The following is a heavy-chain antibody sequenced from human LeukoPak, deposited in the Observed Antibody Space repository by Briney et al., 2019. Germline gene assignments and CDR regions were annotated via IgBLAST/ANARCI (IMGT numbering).Heavy chain of an antibody. J-gene: IGHJ3*02. Sequence: ASVKVSCKASGYTFTSYDSNWVRQATGQGLEWMGWINPISGYTGYAQKFQGRVTMTGDTSISTAYMELSSLRSEDAAVYYCARGNRLYTSSWSSLAFDIWGQGTMVTVSS. CDR3: ARGNRLYTSSWSSLAFDI. CDR1: GYTFTSYD. V-gene: IGHV1-8*01. D-gene: IGHD6-13*01. CDR2: INPISGYT.